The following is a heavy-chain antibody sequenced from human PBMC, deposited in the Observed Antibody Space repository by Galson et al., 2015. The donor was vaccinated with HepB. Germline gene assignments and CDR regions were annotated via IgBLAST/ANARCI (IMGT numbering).Heavy chain of an antibody. CDR1: GYTFTSYY. CDR2: INPSGGST. CDR3: ARNGHDSIGYDYYYYGMDV. Sequence: SVKVSCKASGYTFTSYYMHWVRQAPGQGLEWMGIINPSGGSTSYAQKFQGRVTMTRDTSTSTVYMELSSLRSEDTAVYYCARNGHDSIGYDYYYYGMDVWGQGTTVTVSS. J-gene: IGHJ6*02. D-gene: IGHD3-22*01. V-gene: IGHV1-46*01.